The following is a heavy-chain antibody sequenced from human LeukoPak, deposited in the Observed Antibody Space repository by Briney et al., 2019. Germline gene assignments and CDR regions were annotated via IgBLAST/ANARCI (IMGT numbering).Heavy chain of an antibody. Sequence: SETLSLTCTVSGGSISSGDYYWSWIRQPPGKGLEWIGYIYYSGSTYYNPSLKSRVTISVDTSKNQFSLKLSSVTAADTAVYYCTGGSYSRNFDYWGQGTLVTVSS. CDR2: IYYSGST. J-gene: IGHJ4*02. D-gene: IGHD1-26*01. CDR3: TGGSYSRNFDY. V-gene: IGHV4-30-4*08. CDR1: GGSISSGDYY.